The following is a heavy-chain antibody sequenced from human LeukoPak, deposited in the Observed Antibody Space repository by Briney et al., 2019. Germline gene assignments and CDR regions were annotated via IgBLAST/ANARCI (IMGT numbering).Heavy chain of an antibody. D-gene: IGHD5-18*01. J-gene: IGHJ4*02. CDR2: ISPNSGGT. Sequence: APVKVSCKASGYTFTGYYMHWVRQAPGQGLEWMGLISPNSGGTEYAQKFQGRVTMTRDTSISTAYMELSRLRSDDTAVYYCVRVYNYAYDYWGQGTLVTVSS. CDR3: VRVYNYAYDY. CDR1: GYTFTGYY. V-gene: IGHV1-2*06.